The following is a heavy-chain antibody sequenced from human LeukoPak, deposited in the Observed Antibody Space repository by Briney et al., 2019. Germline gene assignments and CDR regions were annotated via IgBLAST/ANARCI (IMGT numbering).Heavy chain of an antibody. CDR1: GGSISSSSYY. Sequence: PSETLSLTCTVSGGSISSSSYYWGWIRQPPGKGLEWIGSIYYSGSTYYNPSLKSRVTISVDTSKNQFSLKLSSVTAADTAVYYCASRNSGSYYGDYWGQGTLVTVSS. CDR2: IYYSGST. J-gene: IGHJ4*02. V-gene: IGHV4-39*07. D-gene: IGHD1-26*01. CDR3: ASRNSGSYYGDY.